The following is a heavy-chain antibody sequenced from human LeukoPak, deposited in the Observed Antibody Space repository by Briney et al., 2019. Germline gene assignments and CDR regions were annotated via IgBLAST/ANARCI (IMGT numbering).Heavy chain of an antibody. V-gene: IGHV4-39*07. D-gene: IGHD6-13*01. CDR3: ARMGQLAFDY. J-gene: IGHJ4*02. Sequence: PSETLSLTCTVSGGSISYSTYYWGWIRQPPGKGLDWIGSIYYSGNTYYNPSLKSRVTISVDTSKNQFSLKLNSVTAADTAVYYCARMGQLAFDYWGQGTLVTVSS. CDR1: GGSISYSTYY. CDR2: IYYSGNT.